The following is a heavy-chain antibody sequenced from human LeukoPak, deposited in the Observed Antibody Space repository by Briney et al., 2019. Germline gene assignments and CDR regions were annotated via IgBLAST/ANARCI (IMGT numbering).Heavy chain of an antibody. J-gene: IGHJ6*02. CDR2: ISYNGSP. CDR1: GVSISTSY. V-gene: IGHV4-59*01. CDR3: AKDHWLLLSKTWHYYGLDV. D-gene: IGHD3-9*01. Sequence: SETLSLTCTVSGVSISTSYWSWIRQPPGKGLEWIGYISYNGSPDYSPSLKSRVTISTDTSKNQFSLILSSVTAADTAVYYCAKDHWLLLSKTWHYYGLDVWGQGTTVTVSS.